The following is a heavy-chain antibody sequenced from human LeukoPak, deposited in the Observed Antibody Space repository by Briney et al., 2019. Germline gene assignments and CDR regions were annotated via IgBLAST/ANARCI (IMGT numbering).Heavy chain of an antibody. CDR1: GGSISSGGYY. D-gene: IGHD6-19*01. CDR3: ARGSSGWLNWFDP. V-gene: IGHV4-31*03. J-gene: IGHJ5*02. Sequence: SQTLSLTCTVSGGSISSGGYYWSWIRQHPGKGLEWIGYIYYSGSTYYNPSLKSRVTISVDTSKNQFSLKLSSVTAADTAVYYCARGSSGWLNWFDPWGQGTLVTVSS. CDR2: IYYSGST.